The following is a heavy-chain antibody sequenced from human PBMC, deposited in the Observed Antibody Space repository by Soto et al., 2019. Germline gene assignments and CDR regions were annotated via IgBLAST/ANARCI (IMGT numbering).Heavy chain of an antibody. V-gene: IGHV3-23*01. J-gene: IGHJ4*02. CDR3: GKEVETVRRVAFAL. D-gene: IGHD5-18*01. Sequence: PGGSMRLSCATSGFTFHDYAMSWVRQSPGKGLEWVSAIAFTGSATYYADSVKGRFTISRDNPKNIVYLQMNSLRVDDTALYYCGKEVETVRRVAFALWGQGTQVTVSS. CDR2: IAFTGSAT. CDR1: GFTFHDYA.